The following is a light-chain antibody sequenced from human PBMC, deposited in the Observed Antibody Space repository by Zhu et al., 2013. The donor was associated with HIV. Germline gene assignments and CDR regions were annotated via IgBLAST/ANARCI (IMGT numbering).Light chain of an antibody. V-gene: IGKV1-6*01. CDR1: EDIRID. CDR2: AAS. CDR3: QQYNSYPPT. Sequence: AIQMTQSPSSLSASVGDRVTITCRASEDIRIDLGWFQQRPGKAPKLLIYAASSLHSGVPSRFSGSGSGTDFTLTISSLQPEDFATYYCQQYNSYPPTFGPGTKVEIK. J-gene: IGKJ2*01.